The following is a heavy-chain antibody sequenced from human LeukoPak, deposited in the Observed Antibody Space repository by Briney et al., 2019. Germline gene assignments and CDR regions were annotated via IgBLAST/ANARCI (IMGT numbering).Heavy chain of an antibody. Sequence: SETLSLTCAVYGGSFSGYYWSWIRQPPGKGLEWIGEINHSGSTNYNPSLKSRVTISVDTSKNQFSLKLSSVTAADTAVYYCARATRGSQWLVTYWGQGTLVTVSS. V-gene: IGHV4-34*01. D-gene: IGHD6-19*01. J-gene: IGHJ4*02. CDR2: INHSGST. CDR3: ARATRGSQWLVTY. CDR1: GGSFSGYY.